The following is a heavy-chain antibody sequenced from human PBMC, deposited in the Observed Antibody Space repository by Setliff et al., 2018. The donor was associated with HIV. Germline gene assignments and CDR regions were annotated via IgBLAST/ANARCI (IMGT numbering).Heavy chain of an antibody. D-gene: IGHD1-26*01. CDR1: GGSISVHY. Sequence: SETLSLTCTVSGGSISVHYWSWLRQPPGKGLEWIGYMYASGSTDYNPSLKSRVTKSVDRFRNQFSLQLRSVTAADTAVYYCARGPSGTYYREFDFWGQGTLVTVSS. J-gene: IGHJ4*02. CDR3: ARGPSGTYYREFDF. V-gene: IGHV4-59*11. CDR2: MYASGST.